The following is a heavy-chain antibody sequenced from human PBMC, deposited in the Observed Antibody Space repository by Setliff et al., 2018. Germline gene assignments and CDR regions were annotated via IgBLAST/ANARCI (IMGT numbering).Heavy chain of an antibody. CDR2: ISPYSGES. CDR3: TRPRAPRVVLAADFDL. V-gene: IGHV1-18*01. CDR1: GFSFSTFG. D-gene: IGHD3-16*01. J-gene: IGHJ4*02. Sequence: ASVKVSCKTSGFSFSTFGFSWVRQAPGQGLEWMGWISPYSGESNYAQKFQDRLTVTADTSTKTTYMELRSLTSDDTAVYFCTRPRAPRVVLAADFDLWGQGTLGHRLL.